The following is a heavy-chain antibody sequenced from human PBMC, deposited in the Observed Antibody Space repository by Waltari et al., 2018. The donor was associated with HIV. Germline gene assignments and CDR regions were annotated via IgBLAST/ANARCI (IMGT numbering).Heavy chain of an antibody. Sequence: QVQLVQSGAEVKKPGASVKVSCKASGYTFTDYYMHWVRQAPGQGLEWMGWINPSSGGTNYAQKFQGRVTMTRDTSISTAYMELSRLRSDDTAVYYCARDRHSNSRILGYYYGMDVWGQGTTVTVSS. D-gene: IGHD6-6*01. V-gene: IGHV1-2*02. J-gene: IGHJ6*02. CDR2: INPSSGGT. CDR3: ARDRHSNSRILGYYYGMDV. CDR1: GYTFTDYY.